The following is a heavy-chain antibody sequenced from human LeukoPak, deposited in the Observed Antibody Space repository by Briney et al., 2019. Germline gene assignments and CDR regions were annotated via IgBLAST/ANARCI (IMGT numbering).Heavy chain of an antibody. J-gene: IGHJ5*02. D-gene: IGHD6-19*01. Sequence: GGSLRLSCAASGFTFSSYAMSWVRQAPGKGLEWASVISGSGGSTNYADSVKGRFTISRDNSKNTLYLQMNSLRAEDTAVYYCAKDPYSSAWGIWFDPWGQGTLVTVSS. V-gene: IGHV3-23*01. CDR3: AKDPYSSAWGIWFDP. CDR2: ISGSGGST. CDR1: GFTFSSYA.